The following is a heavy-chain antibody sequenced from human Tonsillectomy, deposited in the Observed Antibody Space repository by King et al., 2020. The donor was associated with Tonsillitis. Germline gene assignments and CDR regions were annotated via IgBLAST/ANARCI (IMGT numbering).Heavy chain of an antibody. D-gene: IGHD3-3*01. CDR2: IIPIFGTA. CDR3: ARAGPSYDFWSVFDY. CDR1: GGTFSSYA. Sequence: VQLVESGAEVKKPGSSVKVSCKASGGTFSSYAISWVRQAPGHGLEWMGGIIPIFGTANYAQKFQGRVTITADESTSTAYMELSSLRSEDTAVYYCARAGPSYDFWSVFDYWGQGTLVTVSS. V-gene: IGHV1-69*01. J-gene: IGHJ4*02.